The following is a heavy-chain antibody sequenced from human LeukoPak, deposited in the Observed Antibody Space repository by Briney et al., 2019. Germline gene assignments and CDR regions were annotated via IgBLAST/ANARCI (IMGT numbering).Heavy chain of an antibody. Sequence: GGSLRLSCAASGFTFSSYWMSWVRQAPGKGLEWVANIKEDGSEKNYVDSVKGRFTISRDNAENSLYLQMNSLGAEDTAVYYCARGGGRHVEYWGQGNLVTVSS. CDR3: ARGGGRHVEY. CDR1: GFTFSSYW. CDR2: IKEDGSEK. J-gene: IGHJ4*02. D-gene: IGHD2/OR15-2a*01. V-gene: IGHV3-7*04.